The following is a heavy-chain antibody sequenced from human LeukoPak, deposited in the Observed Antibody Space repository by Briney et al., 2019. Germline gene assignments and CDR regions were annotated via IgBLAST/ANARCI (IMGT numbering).Heavy chain of an antibody. Sequence: PGGSLRLSCAASGFTVSSNYMTWVRQAPGKGLEWVSVIYSGGSTYYADSVKGRFTISRDNSKNTLYLQMKSLRAEDTAVYYCARGEGECGGDCPSMIYWGQGTLVTVSS. CDR2: IYSGGST. J-gene: IGHJ4*02. D-gene: IGHD2-21*02. V-gene: IGHV3-66*01. CDR3: ARGEGECGGDCPSMIY. CDR1: GFTVSSNY.